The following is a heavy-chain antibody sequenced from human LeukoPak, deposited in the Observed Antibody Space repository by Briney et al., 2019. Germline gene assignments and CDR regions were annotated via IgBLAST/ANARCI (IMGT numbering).Heavy chain of an antibody. J-gene: IGHJ4*02. CDR3: ARDNTAVGDGLDY. CDR1: GFTFSGSA. CDR2: ISRTSSYI. D-gene: IGHD5-18*01. V-gene: IGHV3-21*01. Sequence: PGGSLRLSCAASGFTFSGSALHWVRQAPGKGLEWVSSISRTSSYIYYADSVKGRFTISRDNANNSLYLQMNSLRAEETAVYYCARDNTAVGDGLDYWGEGTLVTVSS.